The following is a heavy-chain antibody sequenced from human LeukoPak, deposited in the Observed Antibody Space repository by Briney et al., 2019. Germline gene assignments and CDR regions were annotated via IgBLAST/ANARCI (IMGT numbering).Heavy chain of an antibody. Sequence: GGSLRLSCAASGFTFSSFWMSWLRQAPGKGLEWVAHMNEAGSDKYYVEYVKGRFSISRDNAKSSVILQMNSLRVEDTAVYYCVSWDVGHNNYWGQGAQVTVSS. J-gene: IGHJ4*02. CDR1: GFTFSSFW. CDR2: MNEAGSDK. V-gene: IGHV3-7*01. CDR3: VSWDVGHNNY. D-gene: IGHD1-1*01.